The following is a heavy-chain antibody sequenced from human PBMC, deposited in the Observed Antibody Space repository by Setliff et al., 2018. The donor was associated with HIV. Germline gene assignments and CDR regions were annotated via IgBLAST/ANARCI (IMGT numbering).Heavy chain of an antibody. CDR1: GYTFINYA. Sequence: GASVKVSCKASGYTFINYAMNWVRQAPGQGLEWMGWINTNTGSPTCAQAFTGWFVFSVDTSVTTAYLQISSLKAEDTAVYYCARALYGDYGGDINWFDPWGQGTLVTVSS. CDR2: INTNTGSP. CDR3: ARALYGDYGGDINWFDP. J-gene: IGHJ5*02. V-gene: IGHV7-4-1*02. D-gene: IGHD4-17*01.